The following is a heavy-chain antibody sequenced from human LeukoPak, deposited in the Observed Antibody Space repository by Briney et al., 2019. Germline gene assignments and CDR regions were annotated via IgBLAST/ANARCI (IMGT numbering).Heavy chain of an antibody. CDR3: AVEGFDI. CDR1: GLTSSRYA. CDR2: ISNSGGIS. V-gene: IGHV3-23*01. J-gene: IGHJ3*02. D-gene: IGHD1-1*01. Sequence: PGGSLRLFCAVSGLTSSRYAINWVRQPPGKGLEWVSIISNSGGISVYADSVKGRFTISRDNSKNTLYLQMSSLRAEDTAVYYCAVEGFDIWGHGTMVTVSS.